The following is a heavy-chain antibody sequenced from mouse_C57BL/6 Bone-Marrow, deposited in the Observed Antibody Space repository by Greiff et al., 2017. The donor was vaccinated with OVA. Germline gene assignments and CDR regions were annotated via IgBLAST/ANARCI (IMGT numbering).Heavy chain of an antibody. CDR3: TIIYYYGSSYYYAMDY. V-gene: IGHV14-4*01. CDR1: GFNIKDDY. CDR2: IDPENGDT. Sequence: VQLQQSGAELVRPGASVKLSCTASGFNIKDDYMHWVKQRPEQGLEWIGWIDPENGDTEYASKFQGKATLTADTSSNTAYLQLSSLTSEDTAVYYCTIIYYYGSSYYYAMDYWGQGTSVTVSS. D-gene: IGHD1-1*01. J-gene: IGHJ4*01.